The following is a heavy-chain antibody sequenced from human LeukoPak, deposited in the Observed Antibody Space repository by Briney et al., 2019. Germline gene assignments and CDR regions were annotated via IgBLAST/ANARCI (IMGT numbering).Heavy chain of an antibody. Sequence: PSETLSLTCAVYGGSFSGYYWSWIRQPPGKGLEWIGEINHSGSTNYNPSLKSRVTISVDTSKNQLSLKLSSVTAADTAVYYCARSGGYSSSWSLWGQGTLVTVSS. CDR2: INHSGST. J-gene: IGHJ4*02. CDR1: GGSFSGYY. CDR3: ARSGGYSSSWSL. D-gene: IGHD6-13*01. V-gene: IGHV4-34*01.